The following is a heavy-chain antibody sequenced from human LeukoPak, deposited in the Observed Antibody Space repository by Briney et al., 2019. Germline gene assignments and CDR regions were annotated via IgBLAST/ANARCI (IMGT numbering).Heavy chain of an antibody. D-gene: IGHD3-9*01. CDR1: GFTVSSNY. CDR2: IYSGGTI. CDR3: AKGRSFDWLTFFDY. Sequence: PGGSLRISCAASGFTVSSNYMAWVRQAPGKGLEWVSVIYSGGTIYYADSVKGRFTISRDNSKNTLYLQMNSLRAEDTAVYYCAKGRSFDWLTFFDYWGQGTLVTVSS. J-gene: IGHJ4*02. V-gene: IGHV3-53*05.